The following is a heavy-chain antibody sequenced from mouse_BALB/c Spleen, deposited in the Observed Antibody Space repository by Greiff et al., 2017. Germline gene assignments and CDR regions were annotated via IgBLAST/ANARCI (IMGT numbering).Heavy chain of an antibody. V-gene: IGHV1-9*01. CDR1: GYTFSSYW. CDR3: ARGDYGRTSAWFAY. Sequence: VQLHQSGAELMKPGASVKISCKATGYTFSSYWIEWVKQRPGHGLEWIGEILPGSGSTNYNEKFKGKATFTADTSSNTAYMQLSSLTSEDSAVYYCARGDYGRTSAWFAYWGQGTLVTVSA. D-gene: IGHD1-1*01. CDR2: ILPGSGST. J-gene: IGHJ3*01.